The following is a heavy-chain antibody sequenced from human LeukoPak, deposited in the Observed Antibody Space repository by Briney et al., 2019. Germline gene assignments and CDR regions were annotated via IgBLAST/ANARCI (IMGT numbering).Heavy chain of an antibody. CDR2: IYTSEST. V-gene: IGHV4-4*07. D-gene: IGHD3-3*01. CDR3: AREKQGARITIFGVVISPFDY. CDR1: GGSISSYY. Sequence: PSETLSLTCTVSGGSISSYYWSWIRQPAGKGLEWIGRIYTSESTNYNPSLKSRVTISVDKSKYQFSLKLSSVTAADTAVYYCAREKQGARITIFGVVISPFDYWGQGTLVTVSS. J-gene: IGHJ4*02.